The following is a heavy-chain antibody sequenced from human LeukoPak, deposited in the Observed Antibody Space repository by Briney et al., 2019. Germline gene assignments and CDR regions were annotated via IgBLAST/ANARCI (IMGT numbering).Heavy chain of an antibody. CDR2: IIPIFGTA. V-gene: IGHV1-69*06. CDR3: ARDSPVGYDILTGPSPYYMDV. Sequence: SVKVSCKASGGTFSSYAICWVRQAPGQGLEWMGGIIPIFGTANYVQKFQGRVTITADKSTSTAYMELSSLRSEDTAVYYCARDSPVGYDILTGPSPYYMDVWGKGTTVTVSS. D-gene: IGHD3-9*01. CDR1: GGTFSSYA. J-gene: IGHJ6*03.